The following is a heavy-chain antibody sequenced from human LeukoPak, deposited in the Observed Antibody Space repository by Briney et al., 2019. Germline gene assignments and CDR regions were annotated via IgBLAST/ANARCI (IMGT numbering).Heavy chain of an antibody. J-gene: IGHJ4*02. CDR1: GGTFSSYA. V-gene: IGHV1-69*06. Sequence: GASVKVSSKASGGTFSSYAISWVRQAPGQGLEWMGGIIPIFGTANYAQKFQGRVTITADKSTSTAYMELSSLRSEDTAVYYCASPIAAAGTLFDYWGQGTLVTVSS. D-gene: IGHD6-13*01. CDR2: IIPIFGTA. CDR3: ASPIAAAGTLFDY.